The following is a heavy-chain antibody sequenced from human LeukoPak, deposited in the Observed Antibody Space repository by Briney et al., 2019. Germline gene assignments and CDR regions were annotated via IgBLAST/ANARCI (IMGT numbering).Heavy chain of an antibody. D-gene: IGHD1-26*01. V-gene: IGHV5-51*01. CDR3: GMSGDRVPLQDDVFDV. CDR2: IYPDDSDT. Sequence: GESLKISCKTSGYSFTTYWIGWVRQMPGTGLEWVGAIYPDDSDTRYSPSFQGQVVISVDKSINTAYLQWSSLQASDTAMYYCGMSGDRVPLQDDVFDVWGQGTMVTVST. CDR1: GYSFTTYW. J-gene: IGHJ3*01.